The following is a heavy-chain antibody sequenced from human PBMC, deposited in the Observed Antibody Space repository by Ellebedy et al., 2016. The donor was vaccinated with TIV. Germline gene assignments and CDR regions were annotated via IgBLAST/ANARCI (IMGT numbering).Heavy chain of an antibody. J-gene: IGHJ6*02. CDR1: GFTFSSYA. Sequence: GGSLRLSCAASGFTFSSYAMSWVRQASGKGLEWVSTISGGGGSAYFPDSVKGRFTISRDNSKNTVYLQMNSLGVGDTAVYYCAKLGFDILTGSGGMDVWGQGTTVTVSS. CDR3: AKLGFDILTGSGGMDV. V-gene: IGHV3-23*01. CDR2: ISGGGGSA. D-gene: IGHD3-9*01.